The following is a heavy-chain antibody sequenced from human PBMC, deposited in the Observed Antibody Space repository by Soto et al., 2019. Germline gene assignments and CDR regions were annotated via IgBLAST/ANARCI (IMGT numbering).Heavy chain of an antibody. CDR3: ARGSLPPQRITIFGVVTDWFDP. V-gene: IGHV6-1*01. CDR1: GYSVSINSAA. CDR2: TYYRSKWYN. J-gene: IGHJ5*02. Sequence: TLSLTCAISGYSVSINSAAWNWIRQSPSRGLEWLGRTYYRSKWYNDYAVSVKSRITINPDTSKNQFSLQLNSVTPEDTAVYYCARGSLPPQRITIFGVVTDWFDPWGQGTLVTVSS. D-gene: IGHD3-3*01.